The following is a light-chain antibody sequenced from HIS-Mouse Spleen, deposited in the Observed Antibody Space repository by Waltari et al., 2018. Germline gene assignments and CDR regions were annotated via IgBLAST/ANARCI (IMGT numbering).Light chain of an antibody. CDR2: EDS. Sequence: SYELTQPPSVSVSPGQTARIPCSGDAFPKKYAYWYQQKSGQAPVLVIYEDSKRPPGIPERFSGSSSGTMATLTISGAQVEDEADYYCYSTDSSGNHWVFGGGTKLTVL. V-gene: IGLV3-10*01. CDR1: AFPKKY. J-gene: IGLJ3*02. CDR3: YSTDSSGNHWV.